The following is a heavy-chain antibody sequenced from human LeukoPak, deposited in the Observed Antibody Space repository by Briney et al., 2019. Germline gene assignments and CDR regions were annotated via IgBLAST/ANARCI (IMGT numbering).Heavy chain of an antibody. J-gene: IGHJ4*02. CDR2: IKEDGTEK. Sequence: GGSLRLSCAGSGFTFSDFWMTWVRQTPGKGLEWVANIKEDGTEKNLVDSVKGRFTISRDNAKNSLYLQMNSLRAEDTAVYYCAREAVTGAFDIWGQGTLVTVSS. V-gene: IGHV3-7*01. CDR1: GFTFSDFW. CDR3: AREAVTGAFDI. D-gene: IGHD1-26*01.